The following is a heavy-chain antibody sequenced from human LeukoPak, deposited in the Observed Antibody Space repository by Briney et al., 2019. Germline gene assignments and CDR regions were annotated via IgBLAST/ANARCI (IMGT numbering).Heavy chain of an antibody. V-gene: IGHV4-39*07. CDR1: GGSISSSSYY. D-gene: IGHD3-3*01. CDR2: IYYSGST. CDR3: ARDPYYDFWSGYFFDYYYYYYMDV. Sequence: PSETLSLTCTVSGGSISSSSYYWGWIRQPPGKGLEWIGSIYYSGSTYYNPSLKSRVTISVDTSKNQFSLKLSSVTAADTAVYYCARDPYYDFWSGYFFDYYYYYYMDVWGKGTTVTVSS. J-gene: IGHJ6*03.